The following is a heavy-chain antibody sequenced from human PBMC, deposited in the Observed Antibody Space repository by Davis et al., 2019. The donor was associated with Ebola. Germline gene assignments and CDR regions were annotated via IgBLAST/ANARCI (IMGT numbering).Heavy chain of an antibody. V-gene: IGHV1-2*02. Sequence: AASVTVSCKASGYTFTGYYLHWVRQAPAQGREWMGWVNPNSGGTKCAQKFQGRVTMTRDTSISTVYMELSRLRSDDTAVYYCARDQDYDFWSGYYYGMDVWGQGTTVTVSS. D-gene: IGHD3-3*01. CDR1: GYTFTGYY. J-gene: IGHJ6*02. CDR3: ARDQDYDFWSGYYYGMDV. CDR2: VNPNSGGT.